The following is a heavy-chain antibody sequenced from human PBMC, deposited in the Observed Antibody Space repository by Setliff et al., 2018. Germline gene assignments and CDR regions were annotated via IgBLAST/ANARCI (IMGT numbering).Heavy chain of an antibody. CDR1: GDSISSGYYY. V-gene: IGHV4-39*07. CDR2: LSFAGDA. J-gene: IGHJ4*02. Sequence: PSETLSLTCTVSGDSISSGYYYWAWIRQTPGKGLEWVGSLSFAGDAYYNPSLKSRVIMSLDTSKNQFSLRVKSVTAADTALYSCARDPGFRSGTWALDNWGQGTLVTVSS. D-gene: IGHD3-16*01. CDR3: ARDPGFRSGTWALDN.